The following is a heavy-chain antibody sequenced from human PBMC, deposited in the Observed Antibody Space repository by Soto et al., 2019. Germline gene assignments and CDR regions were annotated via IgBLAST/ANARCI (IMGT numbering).Heavy chain of an antibody. CDR3: ARAPSEYIWGSYLRYFEY. V-gene: IGHV3-23*01. D-gene: IGHD3-16*02. J-gene: IGHJ4*02. Sequence: EVELLESGGAFIQPGWSLRLSCAASGFPFSNYAMAWVRQASGKGLEWVSGISGNSGHAFYADSVKGRFTSSRDNSRNTLYLQMESLRAEDTATYYCARAPSEYIWGSYLRYFEYWGQGTLVAVSS. CDR2: ISGNSGHA. CDR1: GFPFSNYA.